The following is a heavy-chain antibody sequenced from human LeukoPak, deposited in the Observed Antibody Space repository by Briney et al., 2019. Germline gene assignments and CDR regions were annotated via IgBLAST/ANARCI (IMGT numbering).Heavy chain of an antibody. CDR3: ARAIVGALFDY. CDR1: GGSISSSSYY. CDR2: IYYSGST. D-gene: IGHD1-26*01. V-gene: IGHV4-39*01. J-gene: IGHJ4*02. Sequence: PSETLSLTCTVSGGSISSSSYYRGWIRQPPGKGLEWIGSIYYSGSTYYNPSLKSRVTISVDTSKNQFSLKLSSMTAADTAVYYCARAIVGALFDYWGQGTLVTVSS.